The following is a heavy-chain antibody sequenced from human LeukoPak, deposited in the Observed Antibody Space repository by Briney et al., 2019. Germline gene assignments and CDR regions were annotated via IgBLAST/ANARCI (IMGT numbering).Heavy chain of an antibody. Sequence: GGSLRLSCAASGFTFSSSSMNWVRQAPGKGLEWVSAISGSGGSTYYADSVKGRFTISRDNSKNTLYLQMNSLRAEDTAVYHCAKEGPMVRSLDAFDIWGQGTMVTVSS. CDR2: ISGSGGST. V-gene: IGHV3-23*01. CDR1: GFTFSSSS. D-gene: IGHD3-10*01. CDR3: AKEGPMVRSLDAFDI. J-gene: IGHJ3*02.